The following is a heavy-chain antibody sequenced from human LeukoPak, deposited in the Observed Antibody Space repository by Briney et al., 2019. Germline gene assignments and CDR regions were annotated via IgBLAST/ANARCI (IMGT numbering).Heavy chain of an antibody. J-gene: IGHJ4*02. CDR2: INPNSGGT. CDR3: ARRYGSGSSGTFGY. V-gene: IGHV1-2*02. D-gene: IGHD3-10*01. Sequence: ASVKVSCKASGYTFTGYYMHWVRQAPGQGLEWMGWINPNSGGTNYAQKFQGRVTMTRDTSISTAYMELSRLRSDDTAVYYCARRYGSGSSGTFGYWGQGTLVTVSS. CDR1: GYTFTGYY.